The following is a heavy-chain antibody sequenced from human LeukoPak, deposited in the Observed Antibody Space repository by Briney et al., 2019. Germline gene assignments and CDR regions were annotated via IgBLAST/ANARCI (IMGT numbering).Heavy chain of an antibody. CDR1: GGSISSSDYY. J-gene: IGHJ5*02. CDR2: IYYTGSS. D-gene: IGHD2-8*01. CDR3: ARENYCTNGVCWAFDP. Sequence: SETLSLTCTVSGGSISSSDYYWGWIRQPPGKGLEWIGNIYYTGSSSYDSSLKSRVTISVDTSKNQFSLQLSSVTAADTAVYYCARENYCTNGVCWAFDPWGQGTLVTVSS. V-gene: IGHV4-39*07.